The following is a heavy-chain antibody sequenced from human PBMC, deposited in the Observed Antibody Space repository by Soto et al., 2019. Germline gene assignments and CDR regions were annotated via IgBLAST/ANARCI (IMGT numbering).Heavy chain of an antibody. CDR1: GGSFTSNDW. CDR2: IYRTGST. Sequence: PSETLSLTCAVSGGSFTSNDWWTWVRQPPGQGLEWIGEIYRTGSTNYNPSLKSRVTISLDKSENQFSLKVTSLTAADTAVYYCASRDPGTSVDYWGQGTLVTVSS. V-gene: IGHV4-4*02. D-gene: IGHD1-7*01. CDR3: ASRDPGTSVDY. J-gene: IGHJ4*02.